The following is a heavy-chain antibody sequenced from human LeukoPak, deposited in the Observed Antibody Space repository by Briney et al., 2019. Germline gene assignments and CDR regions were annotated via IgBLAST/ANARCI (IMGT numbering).Heavy chain of an antibody. V-gene: IGHV1-46*01. J-gene: IGHJ4*02. CDR2: INPSGGST. D-gene: IGHD6-13*01. CDR3: ARDQTPVGSSWYYFDY. Sequence: ASVKVSCKASGYTFTSYYMHWVRQAPGQGLEWMGIINPSGGSTSYAQKFQGRVTMTRDTSTSTVYMELSSLRSEDTAVYYCARDQTPVGSSWYYFDYWGQGTLVTVSS. CDR1: GYTFTSYY.